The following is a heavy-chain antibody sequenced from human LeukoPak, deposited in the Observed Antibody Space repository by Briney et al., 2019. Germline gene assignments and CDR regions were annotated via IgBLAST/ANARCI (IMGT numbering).Heavy chain of an antibody. CDR2: IAGTGGST. D-gene: IGHD3-22*01. J-gene: IGHJ4*02. CDR1: GFTFNKYA. V-gene: IGHV3-23*01. CDR3: AKGYDSSGYYYADFDY. Sequence: GGSLRLSCAASGFTFNKYAMNWVRQPPGKGLEWVSSIAGTGGSTYYADSVKGRFTISRDNSKNTLYLQMNSLRAEDTAVYYCAKGYDSSGYYYADFDYWGQGTLVTVSS.